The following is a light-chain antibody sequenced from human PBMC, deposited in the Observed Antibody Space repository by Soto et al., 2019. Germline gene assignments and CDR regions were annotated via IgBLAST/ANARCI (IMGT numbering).Light chain of an antibody. CDR1: SSDVGGYSY. V-gene: IGLV2-11*01. CDR3: CSFAGTYTYV. CDR2: DVT. J-gene: IGLJ1*01. Sequence: QSALTQPRSVSGSPGQSVTISCTGTSSDVGGYSYVSWYQQHPGKAPTLIIYDVTKRPSGVPDRFSGSKSGSTASLSISGLQAEDEADYYCCSFAGTYTYVFGTGTKLTVL.